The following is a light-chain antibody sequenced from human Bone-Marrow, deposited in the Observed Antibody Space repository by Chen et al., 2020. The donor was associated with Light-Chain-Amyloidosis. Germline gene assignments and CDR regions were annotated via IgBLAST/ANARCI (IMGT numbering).Light chain of an antibody. V-gene: IGLV3-21*02. Sequence: SYVLTQPSSVSVAPGQTATIACGGNSIESTSLHWYQQTPGQAPLLVVYDDSDRPSGIPERLSGSNAGNTATLTISRVEAGDEADYCCQVWDRSSDRPVFGGGTKLTVL. J-gene: IGLJ3*02. CDR2: DDS. CDR1: SIESTS. CDR3: QVWDRSSDRPV.